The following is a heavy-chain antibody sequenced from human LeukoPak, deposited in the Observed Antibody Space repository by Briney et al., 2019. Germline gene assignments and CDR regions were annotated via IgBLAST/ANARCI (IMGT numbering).Heavy chain of an antibody. CDR2: VYYTGST. CDR1: GGSISSFY. V-gene: IGHV4-59*01. CDR3: ARYYCPGGSCYGFDF. D-gene: IGHD2-15*01. J-gene: IGHJ3*01. Sequence: SETLSLTCTVSGGSISSFYWSWIQQPPGKGLEWIGYVYYTGSTNYNPSLKSRVTISVDTSKNQFSLKLSSLTAADTAVYYCARYYCPGGSCYGFDFWGLGTMVTVSA.